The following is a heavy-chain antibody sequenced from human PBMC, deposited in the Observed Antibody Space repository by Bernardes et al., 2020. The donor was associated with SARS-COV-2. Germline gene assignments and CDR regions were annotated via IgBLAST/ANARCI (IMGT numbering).Heavy chain of an antibody. D-gene: IGHD3-9*01. CDR1: GVSISSYY. CDR2: IYASGST. CDR3: ASTYYDFLTDYYDFDY. V-gene: IGHV4-4*07. Sequence: SETLSLTCTVSGVSISSYYWSWIRQPAGKRLEWIGRIYASGSTNYNPSPRSRVTMSVDTSKNQFSLKLSSVTAADAAVYFCASTYYDFLTDYYDFDYWGQGTLVTVSS. J-gene: IGHJ4*02.